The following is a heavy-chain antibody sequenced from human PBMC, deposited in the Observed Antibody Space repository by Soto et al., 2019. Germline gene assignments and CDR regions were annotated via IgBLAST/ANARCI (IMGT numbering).Heavy chain of an antibody. V-gene: IGHV5-10-1*01. CDR2: IDPSDSQT. D-gene: IGHD3-9*01. J-gene: IGHJ4*02. Sequence: PGESLKISCKGSGYSFAGYWITWVRQKPGKGLEWMGRIDPSDSQTYYSPSFRGHVTISVTKSITTVFLQWSSLRVEDTAVYYCARGLRDFDWRLPFGYWGQGTLVTVSS. CDR1: GYSFAGYW. CDR3: ARGLRDFDWRLPFGY.